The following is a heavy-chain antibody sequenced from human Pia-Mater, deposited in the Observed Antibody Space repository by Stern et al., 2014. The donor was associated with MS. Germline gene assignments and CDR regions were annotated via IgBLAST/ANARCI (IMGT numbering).Heavy chain of an antibody. CDR3: ARSSSPSPYYYYGMDV. D-gene: IGHD6-13*01. Sequence: DQLVESGGGVVQPGRSLRLSCAASGFTFSSYGMHWVRQAPGKGLEWVADIWYDGSNKYYADSVKGRFTISRDNSKNTLYLQMNSLRAEDTAVYYCARSSSPSPYYYYGMDVWGQGTTVTVSS. J-gene: IGHJ6*02. CDR1: GFTFSSYG. V-gene: IGHV3-33*01. CDR2: IWYDGSNK.